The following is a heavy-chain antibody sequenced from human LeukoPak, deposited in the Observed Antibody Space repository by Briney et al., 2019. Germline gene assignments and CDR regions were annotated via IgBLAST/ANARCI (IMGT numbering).Heavy chain of an antibody. V-gene: IGHV3-66*04. Sequence: PGGSLRLSCTASGFTVSSNHMSWVCQAPGKGLEWVSVIYSEGSTYYADSVKGRFTISRDNSKNTLYLQMNSLRAEDTAVYYCARHLPPTMVGMDVWGQGTTVTVSS. CDR1: GFTVSSNH. D-gene: IGHD4/OR15-4a*01. CDR2: IYSEGST. J-gene: IGHJ6*02. CDR3: ARHLPPTMVGMDV.